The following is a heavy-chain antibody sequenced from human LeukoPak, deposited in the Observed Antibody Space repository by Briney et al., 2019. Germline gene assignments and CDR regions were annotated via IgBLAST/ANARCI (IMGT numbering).Heavy chain of an antibody. V-gene: IGHV1-18*01. CDR3: ARDIWGRSYFDY. CDR1: GYTFTSYG. D-gene: IGHD7-27*01. CDR2: ISAYNGNT. J-gene: IGHJ4*02. Sequence: GASVKVSCKASGYTFTSYGISWVRQAPGQGLEWMGWISAYNGNTNYAQKLQGRVTMTTDTSTSTAYMELSSLRSEDTAVYYCARDIWGRSYFDYWGQGTLVTVSS.